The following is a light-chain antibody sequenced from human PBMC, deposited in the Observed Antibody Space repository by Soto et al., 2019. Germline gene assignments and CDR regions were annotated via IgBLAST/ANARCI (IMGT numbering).Light chain of an antibody. CDR3: CSYAGSYTYV. CDR1: DVGGYNY. Sequence: HSALPQPRSVSGSPGQSVTISCSDVGGYNYVSWYQQHPGKAPKLIIYDVNKRPSGVPDRFSGSQSGNTASLTISGLQAEDEADYHCCSYAGSYTYVFGTGTKLTVL. CDR2: DVN. J-gene: IGLJ1*01. V-gene: IGLV2-11*01.